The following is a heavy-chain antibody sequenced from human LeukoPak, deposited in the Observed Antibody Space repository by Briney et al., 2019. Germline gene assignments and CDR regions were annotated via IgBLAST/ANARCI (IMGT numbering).Heavy chain of an antibody. D-gene: IGHD2-2*01. CDR2: IYHSGST. CDR3: ARDNQLPEEFDP. Sequence: SETLSLTCAVSGYSISSGYYWGWIRQPPGKGLEWIGSIYHSGSTYYNPSLKSRVTISVDTSKNQFSLKLSSVTAADTAVYYCARDNQLPEEFDPWGQGTLVTVSS. V-gene: IGHV4-38-2*02. CDR1: GYSISSGYY. J-gene: IGHJ5*02.